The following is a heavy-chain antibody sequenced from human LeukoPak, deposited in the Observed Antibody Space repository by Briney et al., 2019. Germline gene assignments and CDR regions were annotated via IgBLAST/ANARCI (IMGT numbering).Heavy chain of an antibody. V-gene: IGHV3-23*01. CDR3: AKHITVAGTSWHIDY. J-gene: IGHJ4*02. Sequence: GESLRLSCAASGFTFSSYAMSWVRQAPGKGLEWVSVVSYNGVTTYYADSVRGRLSISRDNSKNTVYLQMNSLRADDTAVYYCAKHITVAGTSWHIDYWGQGTLVTVSS. D-gene: IGHD4-11*01. CDR2: VSYNGVTT. CDR1: GFTFSSYA.